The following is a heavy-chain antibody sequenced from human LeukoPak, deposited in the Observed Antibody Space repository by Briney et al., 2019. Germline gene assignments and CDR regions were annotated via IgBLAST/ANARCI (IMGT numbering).Heavy chain of an antibody. CDR1: GFTFSSYA. D-gene: IGHD6-6*01. V-gene: IGHV3-23*01. Sequence: PGGSLRLSCAASGFTFSSYAMGWVRQTPGKGLEWVSSISGSGDSTYYADSVKGRFTISRDNSKNTLYLQMNSLRAEDTAVYYCAKGHSSSTYDAFDIWGQGTMVTVSS. CDR3: AKGHSSSTYDAFDI. CDR2: ISGSGDST. J-gene: IGHJ3*02.